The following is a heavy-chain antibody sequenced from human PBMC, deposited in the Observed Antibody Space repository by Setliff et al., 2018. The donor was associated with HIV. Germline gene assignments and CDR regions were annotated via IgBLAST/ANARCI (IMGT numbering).Heavy chain of an antibody. CDR1: GGSISSGGYY. V-gene: IGHV4-31*03. Sequence: SETLSLTCTVSGGSISSGGYYWSWIRQHPGKGLEWIGYIYYSGSTYYNPSLKSRVTISVDTSKNQFSLKLGSVTAADTAVYYCARLETYYYDSSGSTGWYFDLWGRGTLVTVSS. CDR3: ARLETYYYDSSGSTGWYFDL. CDR2: IYYSGST. D-gene: IGHD3-22*01. J-gene: IGHJ2*01.